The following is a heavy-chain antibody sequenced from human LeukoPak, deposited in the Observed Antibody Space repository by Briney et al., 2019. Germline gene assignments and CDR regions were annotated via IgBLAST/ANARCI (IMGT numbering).Heavy chain of an antibody. J-gene: IGHJ4*02. CDR2: IYPGDSDT. CDR3: ARLLSNGYGPDRYFDD. V-gene: IGHV5-51*01. Sequence: GESLKISCKGSGYRFTNYWIAWVRQMPGKGLEWMGIIYPGDSDTRYNPSFEGQVTISPDRAFSSAYVQWSRLKASDTAMYYCARLLSNGYGPDRYFDDWGQGTLVTVSS. D-gene: IGHD5-18*01. CDR1: GYRFTNYW.